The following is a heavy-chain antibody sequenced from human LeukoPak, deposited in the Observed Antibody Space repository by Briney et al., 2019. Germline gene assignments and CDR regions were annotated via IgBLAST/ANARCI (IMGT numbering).Heavy chain of an antibody. CDR3: ARDSGYDYLEYYFDY. D-gene: IGHD5-12*01. Sequence: ASVKVSCEASGYTFTSYGISWVRQAPGQGLEWMGWINPNSGGTDYAQKFQGRVTMTRDTSISTAYMELSRLRSDDTAVYYCARDSGYDYLEYYFDYWGQGTLVTVSS. V-gene: IGHV1-2*02. J-gene: IGHJ4*02. CDR1: GYTFTSYG. CDR2: INPNSGGT.